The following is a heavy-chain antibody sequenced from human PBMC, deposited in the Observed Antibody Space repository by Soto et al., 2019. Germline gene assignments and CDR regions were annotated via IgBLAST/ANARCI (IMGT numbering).Heavy chain of an antibody. CDR3: ARGWFATDV. D-gene: IGHD3-10*01. CDR2: IDKVGTDT. CDR1: EFTFSGRS. J-gene: IGHJ6*03. V-gene: IGHV3-74*01. Sequence: EVQLVESGGGLVQPGGSLRLSCAASEFTFSGRSVHWVRPAPGKGLVWVSGIDKVGTDTTYAGSVKGRFTSSRDNAKTTVYRQMNSMRVENTAVYYCARGWFATDVWGKGNTVTVSS.